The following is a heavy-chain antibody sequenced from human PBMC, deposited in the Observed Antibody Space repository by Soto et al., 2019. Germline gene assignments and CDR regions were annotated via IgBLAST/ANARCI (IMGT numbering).Heavy chain of an antibody. CDR1: GGTFSSYA. Sequence: ASVKVSCKASGGTFSSYAISWVRQAPGQGLEWMGGIIPIFGTANYAQKFQGRVTITADESTSTAYMELSSLRSEDTAVYYCAREWARSSSSGAFDIWGQGTMVTVS. D-gene: IGHD6-6*01. CDR3: AREWARSSSSGAFDI. CDR2: IIPIFGTA. V-gene: IGHV1-69*13. J-gene: IGHJ3*02.